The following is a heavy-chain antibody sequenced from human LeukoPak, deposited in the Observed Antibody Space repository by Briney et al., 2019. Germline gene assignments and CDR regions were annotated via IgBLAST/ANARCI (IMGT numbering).Heavy chain of an antibody. V-gene: IGHV1-2*06. J-gene: IGHJ6*03. CDR2: INPNSGGT. CDR1: GYAFTGYY. D-gene: IGHD3-10*01. CDR3: ARDRVEAHYYYYYYYMDV. Sequence: ASVKVSCKASGYAFTGYYMHWVRQAPGQGLEWMGRINPNSGGTNYAQKFQGRVTMTRDTPISTAYMELSRLRSDDTAVYYCARDRVEAHYYYYYYYMDVWGKGTTVTVSS.